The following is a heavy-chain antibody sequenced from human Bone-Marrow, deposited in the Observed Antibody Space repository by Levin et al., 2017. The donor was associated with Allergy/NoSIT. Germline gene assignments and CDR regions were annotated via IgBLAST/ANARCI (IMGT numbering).Heavy chain of an antibody. J-gene: IGHJ4*02. Sequence: GGSLRLSCAASGFTFSSYSMNWVRQAPGKGLEWVSSISSSSSYIYYADSVKGRFTISRDNAKNSLYLQMNSLRAEDTAVYYCARDLVDYGDLYFDYWGQGTLVTVSS. D-gene: IGHD4-17*01. CDR1: GFTFSSYS. CDR2: ISSSSSYI. V-gene: IGHV3-21*01. CDR3: ARDLVDYGDLYFDY.